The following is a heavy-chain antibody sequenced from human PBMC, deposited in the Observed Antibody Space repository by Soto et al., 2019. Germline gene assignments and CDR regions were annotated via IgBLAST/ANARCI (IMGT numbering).Heavy chain of an antibody. Sequence: QVQLQESGPGLVKPSQTLSLICTVSGGSTSSISYYWSWIRQSPTKGLEWIGNIYYSGNTYYNPSLTSRLTISVDTSRNQFSLKLSSVTAADTAVYYCARTGSTVFGVVDYWGQGTLVTVSS. CDR1: GGSTSSISYY. CDR3: ARTGSTVFGVVDY. CDR2: IYYSGNT. V-gene: IGHV4-30-4*01. J-gene: IGHJ4*02. D-gene: IGHD3-3*01.